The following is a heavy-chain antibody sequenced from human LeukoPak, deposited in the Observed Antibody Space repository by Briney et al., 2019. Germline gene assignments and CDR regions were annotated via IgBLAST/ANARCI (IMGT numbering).Heavy chain of an antibody. CDR3: AKDGFKSSVVRYYYYYMDV. Sequence: PGGSLRLSCATSGLSFSSYAMSWVRQAPGKGLEWVSAMSSSDDGRYYAASVRGRFTISRDTSRSTLYLQMNSLRAEDTAVYYCAKDGFKSSVVRYYYYYMDVWGKGTTVTVSS. CDR2: MSSSDDGR. CDR1: GLSFSSYA. J-gene: IGHJ6*03. D-gene: IGHD3-10*01. V-gene: IGHV3-23*01.